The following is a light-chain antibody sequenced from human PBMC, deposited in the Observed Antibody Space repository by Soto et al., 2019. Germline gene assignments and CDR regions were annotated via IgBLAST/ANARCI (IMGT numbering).Light chain of an antibody. CDR2: DAS. J-gene: IGKJ3*01. Sequence: EIVMTQSPGTLSLSPGERATLSCRASQSVSSYLAWYQQKPGQAPRLLISDASDRATGIPDRFSGSGSGTDFTLTISRLAPEDFAVYYCQQYGDSPFAFGPGTKVDIK. CDR1: QSVSSY. CDR3: QQYGDSPFA. V-gene: IGKV3-20*01.